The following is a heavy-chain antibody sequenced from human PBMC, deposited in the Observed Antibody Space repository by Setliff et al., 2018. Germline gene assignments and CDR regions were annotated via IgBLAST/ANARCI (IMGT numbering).Heavy chain of an antibody. D-gene: IGHD3-22*01. J-gene: IGHJ2*01. CDR3: AKDIVRYYFDTRGFDL. CDR2: ISPDSYYI. Sequence: PGGFLRLSCAASGFTFSSYSMHWVRQTPGKGLEWVSSISPDSYYIYYADSVKGRFTISRDNAKNSLYLQMNSLGAADTAFYYCAKDIVRYYFDTRGFDLWGRGTLVTVS. CDR1: GFTFSSYS. V-gene: IGHV3-21*04.